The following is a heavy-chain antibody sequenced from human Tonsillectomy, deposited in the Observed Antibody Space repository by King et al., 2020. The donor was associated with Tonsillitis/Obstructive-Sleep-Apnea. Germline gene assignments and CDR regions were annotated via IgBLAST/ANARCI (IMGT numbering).Heavy chain of an antibody. V-gene: IGHV3-30*18. D-gene: IGHD3-22*01. CDR3: AKDSSGDGVFDY. CDR2: ISYEGSNK. J-gene: IGHJ4*02. CDR1: GFTFSSYG. Sequence: QLVQSGGGVVQPGRSLRLSCAASGFTFSSYGMHWVRQAPGKGLEWVAVISYEGSNKYYADSVKGRFTISRDNSKNTLYLQMNSLRAEDTAVYYCAKDSSGDGVFDYWGQGTLVTVSS.